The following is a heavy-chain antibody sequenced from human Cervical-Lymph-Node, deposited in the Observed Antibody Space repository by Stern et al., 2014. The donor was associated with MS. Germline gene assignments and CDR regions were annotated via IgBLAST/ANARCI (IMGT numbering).Heavy chain of an antibody. V-gene: IGHV4-39*01. D-gene: IGHD3-22*01. CDR1: GGSISSSSYY. CDR3: ARYSPPPFTMTGFDP. J-gene: IGHJ5*02. Sequence: VQLVESGPGLVKPSETLSLTCTVSGGSISSSSYYWGWIRQPPGKGLEWIGSIYYSGTTYYNPSLKSRVTLSVDTSKNQFSLTLSSVTAADTAVYYCARYSPPPFTMTGFDPWGQGTLVTVSS. CDR2: IYYSGTT.